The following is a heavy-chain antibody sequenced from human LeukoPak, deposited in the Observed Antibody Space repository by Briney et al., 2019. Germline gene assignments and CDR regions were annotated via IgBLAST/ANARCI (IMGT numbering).Heavy chain of an antibody. J-gene: IGHJ4*02. D-gene: IGHD6-19*01. CDR1: GFTVSSNY. Sequence: PGGSLRLSCAASGFTVSSNYMIWVRQAPGKGLERVSIIYSGGSTYYADSVKGRFTISRDNSKNTLYLQINSLRAEDTAVYYCARTRYSSAYYFDYWGQGTLVTVSS. V-gene: IGHV3-66*01. CDR3: ARTRYSSAYYFDY. CDR2: IYSGGST.